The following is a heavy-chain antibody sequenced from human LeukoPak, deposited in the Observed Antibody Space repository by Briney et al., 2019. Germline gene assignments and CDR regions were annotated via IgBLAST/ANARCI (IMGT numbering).Heavy chain of an antibody. CDR1: GFTFSSYW. CDR2: IKQDGSEK. CDR3: ASFNSGYDYGSGSYGAFDI. V-gene: IGHV3-7*01. D-gene: IGHD5-12*01. J-gene: IGHJ3*02. Sequence: PGGSLRLSCAASGFTFSSYWMSWVRQAPGKGLEWVANIKQDGSEKYYVDSVKGRFTISRDNAKNSLYLQMNSLRAEDTAVYYCASFNSGYDYGSGSYGAFDIWGQGTMVTVSS.